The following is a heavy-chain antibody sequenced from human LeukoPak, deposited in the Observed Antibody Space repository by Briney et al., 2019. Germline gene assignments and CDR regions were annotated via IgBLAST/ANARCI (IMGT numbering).Heavy chain of an antibody. CDR2: INHSGST. V-gene: IGHV4-34*01. Sequence: SETLSLTCAVYGGSFSGYYWSWIRQPPAKGLEWIGEINHSGSTNYNPSLKSRVTISVDTSKNQFSLKLSSVTAADTAVYYCASLMTTVTTSGDYWGQGTLVTVSS. J-gene: IGHJ4*02. CDR3: ASLMTTVTTSGDY. CDR1: GGSFSGYY. D-gene: IGHD4-17*01.